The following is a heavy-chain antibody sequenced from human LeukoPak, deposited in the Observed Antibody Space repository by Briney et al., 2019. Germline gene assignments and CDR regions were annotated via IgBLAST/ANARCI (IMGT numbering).Heavy chain of an antibody. CDR1: GGSISSGGYS. D-gene: IGHD2-21*01. J-gene: IGHJ4*02. V-gene: IGHV4-30-2*01. CDR3: ARDPPGERNY. Sequence: SQTLSLTCAVSGGSISSGGYSWSWIRQPPGKGLEWIGYIYHSGSTYYNPSLKSRVTISVDRSKNQFSLKLSSVTAADTAVYYCARDPPGERNYWGQGTLVTVSS. CDR2: IYHSGST.